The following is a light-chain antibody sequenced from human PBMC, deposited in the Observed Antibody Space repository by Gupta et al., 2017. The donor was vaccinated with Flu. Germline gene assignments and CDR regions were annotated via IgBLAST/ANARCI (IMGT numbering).Light chain of an antibody. CDR2: EAT. J-gene: IGKJ4*01. Sequence: RMTITRRASESVSSYLNWYQQKPGKAPKVLIYEATTLQSGVPSRFSCGGSGTDFTLTITSLQPEDFATYDCQQSYTFPPSFTFGGGTKVEIK. V-gene: IGKV1-39*01. CDR3: QQSYTFPPSFT. CDR1: ESVSSY.